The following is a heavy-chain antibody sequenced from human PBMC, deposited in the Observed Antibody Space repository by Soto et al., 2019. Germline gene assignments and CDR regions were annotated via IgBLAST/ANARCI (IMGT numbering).Heavy chain of an antibody. V-gene: IGHV1-18*01. CDR3: ARDSKVSVNNYYYGMDV. D-gene: IGHD3-3*02. CDR1: GYTFTSYG. J-gene: IGHJ6*02. Sequence: GASVKVSCKASGYTFTSYGISWVRQAPGQGLEWMGWISAYNGNTNYAQKLQGRVTMTTDTSTSTAYMELRSLRSDDTAVYYCARDSKVSVNNYYYGMDVWGQGTTVTVSS. CDR2: ISAYNGNT.